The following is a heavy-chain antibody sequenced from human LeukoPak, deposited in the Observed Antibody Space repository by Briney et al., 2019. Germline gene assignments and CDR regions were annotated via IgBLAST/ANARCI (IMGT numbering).Heavy chain of an antibody. V-gene: IGHV3-23*01. Sequence: GGSLRLSCAASGFTFSSYAMSWVRQAPERGLEWVSSITNKGDNTYYADSVKGRFTISRDNSKNTLYLQMNSLRAEDTAIFYCAKGRGVVGTSTPDYWGQGTLVTVSS. J-gene: IGHJ4*02. D-gene: IGHD1-26*01. CDR1: GFTFSSYA. CDR3: AKGRGVVGTSTPDY. CDR2: ITNKGDNT.